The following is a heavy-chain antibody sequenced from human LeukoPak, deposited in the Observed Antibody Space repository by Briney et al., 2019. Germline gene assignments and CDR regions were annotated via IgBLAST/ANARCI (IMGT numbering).Heavy chain of an antibody. CDR2: ISSSSSTI. CDR3: ASPLYASSWYNFDY. D-gene: IGHD6-13*01. V-gene: IGHV3-48*04. J-gene: IGHJ4*02. CDR1: GFTFSSYS. Sequence: GGSLRLSCAATGFTFSSYSRNWVRQAPGRGLEWVSYISSSSSTIYYADSVKGRFTISRDNAKNSLYLQMNSLRAEDTAVYYCASPLYASSWYNFDYWGQGTLVTVSS.